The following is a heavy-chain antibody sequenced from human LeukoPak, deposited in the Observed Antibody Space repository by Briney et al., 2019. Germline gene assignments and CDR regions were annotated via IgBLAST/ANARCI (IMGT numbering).Heavy chain of an antibody. D-gene: IGHD3-10*01. CDR2: IYSGGST. CDR3: ARSVRGHFDY. Sequence: PGGSLRLSCAASGFTVSSNYMSWVRHAPGKGLEWVSVIYSGGSTYYADSVKGRFTISRDNSKNTLYFQMNSLRAEDTAVYYCARSVRGHFDYWGQGTLVTVSS. J-gene: IGHJ4*02. V-gene: IGHV3-66*02. CDR1: GFTVSSNY.